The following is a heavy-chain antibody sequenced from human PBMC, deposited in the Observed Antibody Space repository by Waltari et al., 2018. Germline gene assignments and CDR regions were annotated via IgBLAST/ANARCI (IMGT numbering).Heavy chain of an antibody. Sequence: EVQLVESGGGLVKPGGSLRLSCAASGFTFSNAWMNWVRQAPGKGLEWVGRIKSKTDGGTTDYAAPVKGRFTISRDDSKNTLYLQMNSLKTEDTAVYYCTTVQIVYPQLWFGEPMYYFDYWGQGTLVTVSS. CDR1: GFTFSNAW. J-gene: IGHJ4*02. D-gene: IGHD3-10*01. V-gene: IGHV3-15*07. CDR3: TTVQIVYPQLWFGEPMYYFDY. CDR2: IKSKTDGGTT.